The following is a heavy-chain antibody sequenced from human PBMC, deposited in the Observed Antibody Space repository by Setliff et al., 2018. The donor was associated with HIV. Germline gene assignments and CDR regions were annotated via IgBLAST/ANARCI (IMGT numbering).Heavy chain of an antibody. CDR1: GGSVGSGSYY. D-gene: IGHD4-17*01. Sequence: SETLSLTCSVSGGSVGSGSYYWSWCRQSPGKGLEWLGYIYYSGSTPYNPSLRRRVTISINTSKNQFSLNLRAVTAADTAVYYCARDPPGYGDSKDYWGQGKLVTVSS. V-gene: IGHV4-61*01. J-gene: IGHJ4*02. CDR3: ARDPPGYGDSKDY. CDR2: IYYSGST.